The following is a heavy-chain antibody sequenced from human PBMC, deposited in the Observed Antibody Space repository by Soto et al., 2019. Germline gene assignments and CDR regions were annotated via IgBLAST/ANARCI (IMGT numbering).Heavy chain of an antibody. D-gene: IGHD1-20*01. CDR3: ARLLNWDVGGMDYYYGMDV. CDR2: IDPSDSYT. Sequence: EVQLVQSGAEVKKPGESLRISCKGSGYSFTSYWISWVRQMPGKGLEWMGRIDPSDSYTNYSPSYQGHVTISADKSISTAYLQGSSLKASDTAMYYCARLLNWDVGGMDYYYGMDVWGQGTTVTVSS. J-gene: IGHJ6*02. V-gene: IGHV5-10-1*01. CDR1: GYSFTSYW.